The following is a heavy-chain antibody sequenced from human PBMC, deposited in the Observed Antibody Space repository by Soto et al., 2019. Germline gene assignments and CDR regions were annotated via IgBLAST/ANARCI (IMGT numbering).Heavy chain of an antibody. V-gene: IGHV4-39*01. D-gene: IGHD6-13*01. CDR1: GGSISTSDYY. J-gene: IGHJ5*02. CDR3: VAHRPISAAGTQGWFDT. CDR2: IYYSGHT. Sequence: PSETLSLTCTLSGGSISTSDYYWGWVRQPPGKGLEWIGSIYYSGHTYFNVSLKSRVSISIDTSKHQFSLTLRSMTAADTAIYSCVAHRPISAAGTQGWFDTWGQGTLVTVSS.